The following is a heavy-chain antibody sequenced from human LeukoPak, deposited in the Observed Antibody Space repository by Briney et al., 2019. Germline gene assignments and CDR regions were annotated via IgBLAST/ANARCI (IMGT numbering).Heavy chain of an antibody. J-gene: IGHJ3*02. V-gene: IGHV3-15*01. CDR1: GFTFSNAW. CDR3: TTHWIVVVITIHAFDI. D-gene: IGHD3-22*01. Sequence: PGGSLRLSCAASGFTFSNAWMSWVRQAPGKGLEWVGRTKSKTDGGTTDYAAPVKGRFTISRDDSKNTLYLQMNSLKTEDTAVYYCTTHWIVVVITIHAFDIWGQGTMVTVSS. CDR2: TKSKTDGGTT.